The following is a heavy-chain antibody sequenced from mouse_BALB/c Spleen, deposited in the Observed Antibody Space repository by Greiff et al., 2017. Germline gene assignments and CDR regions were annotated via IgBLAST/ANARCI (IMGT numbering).Heavy chain of an antibody. CDR2: IWSGGST. D-gene: IGHD2-3*01. V-gene: IGHV2-2*02. J-gene: IGHJ4*01. CDR3: ARLLHAMDY. CDR1: GFSLTSYG. Sequence: QVQLQQSGPGLVQPSQSLSITCTVSGFSLTSYGVHWVRQSPGKGLEWLGVIWSGGSTDYNAAFISRLSISKDNSKSQVFFKMNSLQANDTAIYYCARLLHAMDYWGQGTSVTVSS.